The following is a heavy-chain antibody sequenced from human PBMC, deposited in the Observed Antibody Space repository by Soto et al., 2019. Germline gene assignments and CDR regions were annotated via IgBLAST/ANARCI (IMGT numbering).Heavy chain of an antibody. CDR2: IFYSGST. J-gene: IGHJ6*02. V-gene: IGHV4-39*01. CDR3: ARRGSSRQIYHYGMDV. D-gene: IGHD6-13*01. Sequence: SETLSLTCTVSGDSVSSSYYYWGWIRQPPGKGLEWIGSIFYSGSTYYNPSLKSRVTISVDTSKNQFSLKLSSVTAADTAVYYCARRGSSRQIYHYGMDVWGPGTTVTVPS. CDR1: GDSVSSSYYY.